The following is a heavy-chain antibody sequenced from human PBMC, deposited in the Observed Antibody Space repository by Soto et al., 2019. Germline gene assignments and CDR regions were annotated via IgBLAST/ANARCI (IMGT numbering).Heavy chain of an antibody. J-gene: IGHJ6*02. Sequence: GSLRLSCAASGFTFSSYAMSWVRQAPGKGLEWVSAISGSGGSTYYADSVKGRFTISRDNSKNTLYLQMNSLRAEDTAVYYCAKERCSSNSTLLCYGMAVWGQGTTVTVSS. D-gene: IGHD2-2*01. CDR2: ISGSGGST. V-gene: IGHV3-23*01. CDR3: AKERCSSNSTLLCYGMAV. CDR1: GFTFSSYA.